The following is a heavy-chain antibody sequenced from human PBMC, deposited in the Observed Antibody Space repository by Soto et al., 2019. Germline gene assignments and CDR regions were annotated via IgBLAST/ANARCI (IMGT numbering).Heavy chain of an antibody. CDR1: GGSISSGDYY. J-gene: IGHJ6*02. D-gene: IGHD2-2*01. V-gene: IGHV4-30-4*01. CDR2: IYYSGST. Sequence: KPSETLSLTCTVSGGSISSGDYYWSWIRQPPGKGLEWIGYIYYSGSTYYNPSLKSRVTISVDTSKNQFSLKLSSVTAADTAVYYCAREQLGYCSSTSCATGGDYYYGMDVWGQGTTVTVSS. CDR3: AREQLGYCSSTSCATGGDYYYGMDV.